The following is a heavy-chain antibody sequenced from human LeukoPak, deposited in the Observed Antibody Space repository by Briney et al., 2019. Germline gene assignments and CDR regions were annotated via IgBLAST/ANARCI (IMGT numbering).Heavy chain of an antibody. CDR2: INPSGGST. J-gene: IGHJ3*02. CDR3: ARGRAPSGSYYPDDAFDI. Sequence: ASVKVSCKASGYTFTSYYMHWVRQSPGQGLEWMGIINPSGGSTSYAQKFQGRVTMTRDMSTSTVYMELSSLRSEDTAVYYCARGRAPSGSYYPDDAFDIWGQGTMVTVSS. D-gene: IGHD1-26*01. CDR1: GYTFTSYY. V-gene: IGHV1-46*01.